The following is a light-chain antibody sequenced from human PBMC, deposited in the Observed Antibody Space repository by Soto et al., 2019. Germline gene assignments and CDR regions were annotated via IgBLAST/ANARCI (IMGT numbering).Light chain of an antibody. CDR2: GAS. J-gene: IGKJ1*01. V-gene: IGKV3-20*01. CDR1: QSVTNSL. CDR3: QQYVRCPWT. Sequence: AQSPAAPSVSXGERATXSCXASQSVTNSLLAWYQQEPGQVPRLLIYGASSRATGIPERFTRSGSGTDFTLTIRRLEPEAFAVYYCQQYVRCPWTFSQGT.